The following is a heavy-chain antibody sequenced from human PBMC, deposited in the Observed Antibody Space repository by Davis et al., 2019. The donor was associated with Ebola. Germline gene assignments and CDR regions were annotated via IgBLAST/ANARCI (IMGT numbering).Heavy chain of an antibody. D-gene: IGHD5/OR15-5a*01. CDR2: IKSDGTIT. J-gene: IGHJ6*02. V-gene: IGHV3-74*01. CDR1: GFTFRNFW. CDR3: ARDVYHMDV. Sequence: GESLKISCAASGFTFRNFWMHWVRQAPGKGLVWASRIKSDGTITTYADSVKGRFTISRDNAKNTLYLQMNSLRAEDTAVYYCARDVYHMDVWGQGTTVTVSS.